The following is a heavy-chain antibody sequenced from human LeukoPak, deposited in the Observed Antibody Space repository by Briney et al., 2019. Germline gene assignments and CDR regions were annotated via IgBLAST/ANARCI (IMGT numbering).Heavy chain of an antibody. CDR2: ISGSGDST. J-gene: IGHJ6*02. Sequence: GGSLRLSCAASGFTFSSYTMNWVRQAAGKGLEWVSVISGSGDSTYYADSVKGRFTISRDNSKNTLHLQMNSLRAEDTAVYYCAKVTGSGSYPAYYYYAMDVWGRGTTVTVSS. D-gene: IGHD3-10*01. CDR3: AKVTGSGSYPAYYYYAMDV. V-gene: IGHV3-23*01. CDR1: GFTFSSYT.